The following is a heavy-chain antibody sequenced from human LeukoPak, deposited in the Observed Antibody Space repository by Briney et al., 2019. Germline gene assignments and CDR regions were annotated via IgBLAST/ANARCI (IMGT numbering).Heavy chain of an antibody. J-gene: IGHJ4*02. D-gene: IGHD1-26*01. CDR1: GFTFSSYG. CDR2: ISYDGSSK. V-gene: IGHV3-30*18. Sequence: GGSLRLSCAASGFTFSSYGMHWVRQAPGKGLECVAVISYDGSSKYYADSVKGRFTISRDNSKNTLYLQMNSLRAEDTAVYYCAKSLSGAYYFDYWGQGTLVTVSS. CDR3: AKSLSGAYYFDY.